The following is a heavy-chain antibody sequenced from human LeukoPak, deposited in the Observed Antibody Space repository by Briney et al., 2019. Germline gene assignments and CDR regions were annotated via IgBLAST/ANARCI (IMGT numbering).Heavy chain of an antibody. CDR1: GFTFSDYY. D-gene: IGHD6-19*01. J-gene: IGHJ4*02. V-gene: IGHV3-11*03. CDR3: TRITVVAGNTYLADY. Sequence: GGSLRLSCAASGFTFSDYYMSWIRQVPGKGLEWVSYISGSSSYTNYADSVKGRFTISRDNANNSLYLQMNSLRAEDTAVYYCTRITVVAGNTYLADYWGRGTLVTVSS. CDR2: ISGSSSYT.